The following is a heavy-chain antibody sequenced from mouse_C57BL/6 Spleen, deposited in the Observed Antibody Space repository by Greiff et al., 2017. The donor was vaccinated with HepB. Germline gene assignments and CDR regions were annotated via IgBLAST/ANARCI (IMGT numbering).Heavy chain of an antibody. CDR2: IYPGGGYT. CDR1: GYTFTNYW. D-gene: IGHD2-5*01. J-gene: IGHJ2*01. Sequence: VKLMESGAELVRPGTSVKMSCKASGYTFTNYWIGWAKQRPGHGLEWIGDIYPGGGYTNYNEKFKGKATLTADKSSSTAYMQFSSLTSEDSAIYYCARRSNYFFDYWGQGTTLTVSS. V-gene: IGHV1-63*01. CDR3: ARRSNYFFDY.